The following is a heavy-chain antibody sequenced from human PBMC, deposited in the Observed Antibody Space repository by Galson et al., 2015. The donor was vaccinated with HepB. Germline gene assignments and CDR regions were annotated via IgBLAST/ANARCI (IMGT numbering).Heavy chain of an antibody. J-gene: IGHJ4*02. CDR3: ARAEGFHDFWSGYYAPTIDY. CDR2: IIPILGIA. Sequence: SVKVSCKASGGTFSSYTISWVRQAPGQGLEWMGRIIPILGIANYAQKFQGRVTITADKSTSTAYMELSSLRSEDTAVYYCARAEGFHDFWSGYYAPTIDYWGQGTLVTVSS. D-gene: IGHD3-3*01. CDR1: GGTFSSYT. V-gene: IGHV1-69*02.